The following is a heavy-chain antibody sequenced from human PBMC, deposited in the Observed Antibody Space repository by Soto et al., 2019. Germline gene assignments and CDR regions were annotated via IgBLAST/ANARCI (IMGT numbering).Heavy chain of an antibody. J-gene: IGHJ4*02. Sequence: SETLSLTCTVSGGSISSYYWSWIRQPPGKGLEWIGYIYYGGSTNYNPSLKSRVTISVDTSKNQFSLKLNSMTAADTAVYYCARHNYGSGSTYFDDWGEGTLVTVSS. CDR1: GGSISSYY. CDR3: ARHNYGSGSTYFDD. D-gene: IGHD3-10*01. V-gene: IGHV4-59*08. CDR2: IYYGGST.